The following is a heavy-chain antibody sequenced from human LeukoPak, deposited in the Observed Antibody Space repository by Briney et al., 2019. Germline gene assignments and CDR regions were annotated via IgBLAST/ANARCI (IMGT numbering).Heavy chain of an antibody. Sequence: SETLSLTCTVSGGSVSSGSYYWSWIRQPPGKGLEWIGYIYHSGSTNYNPSLKSRVTISVDTSKNQFSLKLSSVTAADTAVYYCARNPAYGSGSYYSPYYYYGMDVWGKGTTVTVSS. CDR1: GGSVSSGSYY. CDR3: ARNPAYGSGSYYSPYYYYGMDV. J-gene: IGHJ6*04. CDR2: IYHSGST. V-gene: IGHV4-61*01. D-gene: IGHD3-10*01.